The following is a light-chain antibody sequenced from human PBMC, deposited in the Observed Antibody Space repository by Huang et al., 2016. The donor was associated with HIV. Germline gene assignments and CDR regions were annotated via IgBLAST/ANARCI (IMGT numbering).Light chain of an antibody. CDR1: RTVSTN. CDR2: GSS. Sequence: IVMTQSPATLPVSPGERVTLSCRANRTVSTNLAWYQQRPGQAPRLLIYGSSTRAPGVPARVSGSGSGTDFTLTISSLQSEDFALYYCHQYDNWLLSFGGGTKVDI. CDR3: HQYDNWLLS. J-gene: IGKJ4*01. V-gene: IGKV3-15*01.